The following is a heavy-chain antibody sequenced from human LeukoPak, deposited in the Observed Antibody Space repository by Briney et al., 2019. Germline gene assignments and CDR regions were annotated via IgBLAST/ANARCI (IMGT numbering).Heavy chain of an antibody. CDR2: IIPVLGVS. Sequence: SVKVSCKASGGSFSTHVITWVRQAPGQGLEWMGRIIPVLGVSNFAQKFQGRVTITADESTSTAYMELSSLRSEDTAVYYCARDATLLWLGETLGGNFDYWCQGTLVTVSS. CDR1: GGSFSTHV. CDR3: ARDATLLWLGETLGGNFDY. J-gene: IGHJ4*02. D-gene: IGHD3-10*01. V-gene: IGHV1-69*04.